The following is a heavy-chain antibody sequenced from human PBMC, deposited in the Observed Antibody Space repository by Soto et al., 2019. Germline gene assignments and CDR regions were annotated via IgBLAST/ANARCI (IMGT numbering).Heavy chain of an antibody. CDR1: GFTFSSYG. D-gene: IGHD4-17*01. CDR3: ARGDYGDYSLDY. J-gene: IGHJ4*02. Sequence: QVQLVESGGGVVQPGRSLRLSCAASGFTFSSYGRHWVRQAPGKGLEWVAVIWYDGSNKYYADSVKGRFTISRDNSKNTLYLQMNSLRAEDTAVYYCARGDYGDYSLDYWGQGTLVTVSS. CDR2: IWYDGSNK. V-gene: IGHV3-33*01.